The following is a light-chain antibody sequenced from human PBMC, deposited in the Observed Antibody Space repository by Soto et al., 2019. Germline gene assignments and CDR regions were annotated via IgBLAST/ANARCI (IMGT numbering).Light chain of an antibody. V-gene: IGKV1-9*01. CDR2: AAS. J-gene: IGKJ5*01. CDR3: QKLNSYPIN. Sequence: IQLTQSPSSLSASVGDIVTITCRASQGISSYLAWYQQKPGKAPKLLIYAASTLQSGVPSRFSGSGSGTDFTLTISSLQPEDFATYYCQKLNSYPINCGQGKRRAIK. CDR1: QGISSY.